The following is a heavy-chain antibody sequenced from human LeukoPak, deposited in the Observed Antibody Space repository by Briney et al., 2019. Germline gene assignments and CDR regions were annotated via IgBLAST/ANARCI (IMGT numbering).Heavy chain of an antibody. CDR3: ATRGSGSGSFYPRKSQDYFDY. V-gene: IGHV4-38-2*02. J-gene: IGHJ4*02. CDR2: INHSGGT. Sequence: PSETLSLTCTVSGYSISSGYYWSWIRQPPGKGLEWIGEINHSGGTNYNPSLKSRVTISIDTSKNQFSLNLSSVTAADTAVYYCATRGSGSGSFYPRKSQDYFDYWGQGTLVTVSS. CDR1: GYSISSGYY. D-gene: IGHD3-10*01.